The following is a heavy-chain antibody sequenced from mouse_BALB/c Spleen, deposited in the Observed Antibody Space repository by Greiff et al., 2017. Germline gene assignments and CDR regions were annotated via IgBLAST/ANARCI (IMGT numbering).Heavy chain of an antibody. J-gene: IGHJ3*01. Sequence: VQLQQPGPGLVQPSQSLSITCAASGFSLTSYGVHWVRQSPGKGLERLGVVWSGGSTDYNAALRSRLSISKDNSQSQVFFKMSSLLAHDTAIYSCARNMITARNWFAYWGQGTLVTVSA. CDR1: GFSLTSYG. V-gene: IGHV2-2*01. CDR2: VWSGGST. D-gene: IGHD2-4*01. CDR3: ARNMITARNWFAY.